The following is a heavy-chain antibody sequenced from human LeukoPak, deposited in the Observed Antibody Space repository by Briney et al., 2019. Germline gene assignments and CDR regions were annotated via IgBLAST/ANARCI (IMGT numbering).Heavy chain of an antibody. V-gene: IGHV3-11*01. CDR1: GFTFSDYN. CDR3: ARSIGLTGGGVDV. Sequence: PGGSLRLSCAASGFTFSDYNMNWVRQAPGKGLEWVSYITDSGNTIHYADSVKGRFTISRDNAKNSLYLQMNSLRAEDTAVYYCARSIGLTGGGVDVWGQGTTVTGSS. CDR2: ITDSGNTI. D-gene: IGHD3-9*01. J-gene: IGHJ6*02.